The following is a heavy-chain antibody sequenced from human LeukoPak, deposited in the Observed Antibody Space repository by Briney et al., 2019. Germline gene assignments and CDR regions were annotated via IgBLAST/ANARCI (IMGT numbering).Heavy chain of an antibody. D-gene: IGHD6-6*01. Sequence: GGSLRLSCAASGFTFSRYVMHWVRQAPGKGLEWVALISNDGRNEYYADSVEGRFTISRDNSKNTLFLQMNSLRAEDTAVYYCAQGGIAARLVYYFASWGQGTLVTVTS. J-gene: IGHJ4*02. V-gene: IGHV3-30*18. CDR2: ISNDGRNE. CDR3: AQGGIAARLVYYFAS. CDR1: GFTFSRYV.